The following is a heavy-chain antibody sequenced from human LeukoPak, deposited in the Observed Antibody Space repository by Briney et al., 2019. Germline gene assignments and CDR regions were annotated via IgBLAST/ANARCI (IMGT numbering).Heavy chain of an antibody. CDR1: GFTLSGFS. V-gene: IGHV3-7*01. CDR2: IQQDGNEK. D-gene: IGHD1-26*01. J-gene: IGHJ4*02. CDR3: ASRIVGTPDYFDY. Sequence: GGSLRLSCAASGFTLSGFSMNWVRQAPGKGLEWVANIQQDGNEKYYVDSVKGRFTISRDNAKNSLYLQMNSLRVEDTAVYYCASRIVGTPDYFDYWGQGTLVTVSS.